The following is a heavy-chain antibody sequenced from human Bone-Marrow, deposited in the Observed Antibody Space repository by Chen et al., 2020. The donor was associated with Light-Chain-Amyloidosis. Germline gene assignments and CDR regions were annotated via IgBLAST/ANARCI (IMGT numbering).Heavy chain of an antibody. Sequence: QLQLQESGPGLVKPSETLSLTCTVSGGSISSSSYYWGWIRHPPGKGLDWIGSIYYSGSTYYNPSRKSRVTISVDTSKNQFSLKLSSVTAADTAVYYCARHAPPDYDILTGYCNWFDPWGQGTLVTVSS. J-gene: IGHJ5*02. CDR2: IYYSGST. CDR1: GGSISSSSYY. CDR3: ARHAPPDYDILTGYCNWFDP. D-gene: IGHD3-9*01. V-gene: IGHV4-39*01.